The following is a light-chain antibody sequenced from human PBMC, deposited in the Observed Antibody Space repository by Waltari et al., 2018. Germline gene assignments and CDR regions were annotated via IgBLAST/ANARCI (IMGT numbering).Light chain of an antibody. CDR2: GAS. V-gene: IGKV3D-15*01. CDR3: QQYYDWRRVT. Sequence: EIVLTPSPATLSVSPGDRATLSCRASQSVSGNLAWYQQKPGQAPRLLIYGASTRATGIPARFSGSASGTEFTLTISSLQAEDSAVYYCQQYYDWRRVTFGQGTRLEIK. CDR1: QSVSGN. J-gene: IGKJ5*01.